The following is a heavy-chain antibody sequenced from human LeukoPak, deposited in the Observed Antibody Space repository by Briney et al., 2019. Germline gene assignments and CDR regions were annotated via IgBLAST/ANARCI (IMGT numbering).Heavy chain of an antibody. J-gene: IGHJ4*02. V-gene: IGHV4-31*03. CDR1: GGSISSGGYY. D-gene: IGHD3-3*01. CDR3: ARAPADGVVTPVYYFDY. Sequence: SETLSLTCTVSGGSISSGGYYWSWIRQHPGKGLEWIGYIYYIGSTYYNPSLKSRVTISVDTSKNQFSLKLSSVTAADTAVYYCARAPADGVVTPVYYFDYWGQGTLVTVSS. CDR2: IYYIGST.